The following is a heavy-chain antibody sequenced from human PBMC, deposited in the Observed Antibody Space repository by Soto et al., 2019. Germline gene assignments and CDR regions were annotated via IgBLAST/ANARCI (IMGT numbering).Heavy chain of an antibody. V-gene: IGHV3-74*01. D-gene: IGHD5-12*01. J-gene: IGHJ3*02. Sequence: GSLRLSCAASGFTFSSYWMHWVRQAPGKGLVWVSRINSDGSSTSYADSVKGRFTISRDNAKNTLYLQMNSLRAEDTAVYYCARDQKDGYNNDAFDIWGQGTMVTV. CDR3: ARDQKDGYNNDAFDI. CDR1: GFTFSSYW. CDR2: INSDGSST.